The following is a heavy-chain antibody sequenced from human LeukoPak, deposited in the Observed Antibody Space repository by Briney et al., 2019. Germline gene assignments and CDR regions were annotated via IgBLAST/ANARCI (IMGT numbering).Heavy chain of an antibody. J-gene: IGHJ4*02. CDR1: GFTFSSYA. Sequence: PGGSLRLSCAASGFTFSSYAMHWVRQAPGKGLEWVAVISYDGSNKYYADSVKGRFTISRDNSKNTLYLQMNSLRAEDTAVYYCARDPYASGWPDYWGQGTLVTVSS. V-gene: IGHV3-30*04. D-gene: IGHD6-19*01. CDR3: ARDPYASGWPDY. CDR2: ISYDGSNK.